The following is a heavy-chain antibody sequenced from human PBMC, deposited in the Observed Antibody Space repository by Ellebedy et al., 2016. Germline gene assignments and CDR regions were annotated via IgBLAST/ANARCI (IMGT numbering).Heavy chain of an antibody. CDR1: GGSFSGYY. J-gene: IGHJ5*02. Sequence: SETLSLXXAVYGGSFSGYYWSWIRQPPGKGLEWIGEINHSGSTNYNPSLKSRVTISVDTSKNQFSLKLSSVTAADTAVYYCARRHMNYDFWSGYFGWFDPWGQGTLVTVSS. V-gene: IGHV4-34*01. CDR3: ARRHMNYDFWSGYFGWFDP. CDR2: INHSGST. D-gene: IGHD3-3*01.